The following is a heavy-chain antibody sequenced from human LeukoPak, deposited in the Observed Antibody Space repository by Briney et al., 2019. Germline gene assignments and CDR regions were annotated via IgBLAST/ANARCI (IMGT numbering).Heavy chain of an antibody. V-gene: IGHV3-48*03. CDR3: ARDATMVRGVILSRPNHMDV. CDR2: ISSSGSTI. D-gene: IGHD3-10*01. J-gene: IGHJ6*03. CDR1: GFTFSSYG. Sequence: PGGSLRLSCAASGFTFSSYGMTWVRQAPGKGLEWVSYISSSGSTIYYADSMKGRFTISRDNAKNSLYLQMNSLRAEDTAVYYCARDATMVRGVILSRPNHMDVWGKGTTVTVSS.